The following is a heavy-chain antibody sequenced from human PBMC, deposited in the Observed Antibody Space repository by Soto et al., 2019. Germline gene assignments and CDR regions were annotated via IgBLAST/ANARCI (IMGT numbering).Heavy chain of an antibody. D-gene: IGHD1-26*01. V-gene: IGHV6-1*01. Sequence: SQTLSLTCAISGDSVSGNSAAWNWLRQSPSRGLEWLGRTYYRSKWYNDYAVSVESRTTINPDTSKNHFSLQLNFVTPEDTAVYFCARGEQYSGRIFDYWGQGTLVTVSS. CDR3: ARGEQYSGRIFDY. J-gene: IGHJ4*02. CDR1: GDSVSGNSAA. CDR2: TYYRSKWYN.